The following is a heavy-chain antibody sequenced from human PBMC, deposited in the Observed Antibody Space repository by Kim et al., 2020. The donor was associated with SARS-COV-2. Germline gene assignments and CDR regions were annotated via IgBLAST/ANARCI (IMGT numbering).Heavy chain of an antibody. V-gene: IGHV3-49*03. CDR1: GFTFGDYA. CDR2: IRSKAYGGTT. Sequence: GGSLRLSCTASGFTFGDYAMSWFRQAPGKGLEWVGFIRSKAYGGTTEYAATVKGRFTISRDDSKSIPNLQMNSLKTEDTAVFYCTAVTTGPMDVWGQGATVTVSS. CDR3: TAVTTGPMDV. J-gene: IGHJ6*01. D-gene: IGHD4-17*01.